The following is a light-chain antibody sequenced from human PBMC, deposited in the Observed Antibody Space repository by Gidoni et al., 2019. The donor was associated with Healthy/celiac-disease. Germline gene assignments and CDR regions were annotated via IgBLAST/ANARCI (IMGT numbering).Light chain of an antibody. V-gene: IGKV3-15*01. CDR1: QSVSSN. Sequence: EIVMTQSPATLPVSPGERATLSCRASQSVSSNLAWYQQKPGQAPRLLIYGASTRATGIPARFSCSGSGTEFTLTISSLQSEDFAVYYCQQYNNWPPRTFGQGTKVEIK. CDR3: QQYNNWPPRT. CDR2: GAS. J-gene: IGKJ1*01.